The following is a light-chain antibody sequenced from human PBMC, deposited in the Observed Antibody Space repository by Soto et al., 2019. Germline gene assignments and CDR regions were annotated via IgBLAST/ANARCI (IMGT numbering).Light chain of an antibody. J-gene: IGLJ1*01. CDR3: QSTDSSASYV. CDR1: ALPQRY. V-gene: IGLV3-25*02. CDR2: KNS. Sequence: SYELTQPPSVSVSPGQTARITCSGDALPQRYASWYQQKPGQAPLLVIYKNSERPSGIPERFSGSSSGTTVTLTISGVQAQDEADYHCQSTDSSASYVFGTGTKLTVL.